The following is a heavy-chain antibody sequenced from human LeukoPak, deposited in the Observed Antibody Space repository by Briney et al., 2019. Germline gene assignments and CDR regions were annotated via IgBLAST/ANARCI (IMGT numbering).Heavy chain of an antibody. CDR2: IYYSGST. D-gene: IGHD5-18*01. V-gene: IGHV4-59*01. CDR3: ARGGKRIQLWFNHAFDI. Sequence: PSETLSLTCAVYGGSFSGYYWSWIRQPPGKGLEWIGYIYYSGSTNYNPSLKSRVTVSVDTSKNQFSLKLSSVTAADTAVYYCARGGKRIQLWFNHAFDIWGQGTMVTVSS. J-gene: IGHJ3*02. CDR1: GGSFSGYY.